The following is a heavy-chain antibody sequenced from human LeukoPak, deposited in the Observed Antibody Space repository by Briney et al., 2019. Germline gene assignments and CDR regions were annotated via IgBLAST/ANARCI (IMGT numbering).Heavy chain of an antibody. CDR2: ISGSSSTI. V-gene: IGHV3-48*02. CDR1: GFTFSSYS. J-gene: IGHJ4*02. Sequence: GGSLRLSCAASGFTFSSYSMNWVRQAPGKGLEWVPYISGSSSTIYYADSVKGRFTISRDNAKNSLYLQMNSLRDDDTAVYYCARGGGGTYWDYWGQGTLVTVSS. CDR3: ARGGGGTYWDY. D-gene: IGHD2-15*01.